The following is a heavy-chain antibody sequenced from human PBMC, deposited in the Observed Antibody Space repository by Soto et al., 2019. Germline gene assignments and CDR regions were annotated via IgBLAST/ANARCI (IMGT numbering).Heavy chain of an antibody. CDR3: ARAVAGPFYYYYYGMDV. CDR2: IYYSGST. D-gene: IGHD6-19*01. Sequence: PSETLSLTCTVSGGSISSYYWSWIRQPPGKGLEWIGYIYYSGSTNYNPPLKSRVTISVDTSKNQFSLKLSSVTAADTAVYYCARAVAGPFYYYYYGMDVWGQGTTVTVSS. V-gene: IGHV4-59*01. J-gene: IGHJ6*02. CDR1: GGSISSYY.